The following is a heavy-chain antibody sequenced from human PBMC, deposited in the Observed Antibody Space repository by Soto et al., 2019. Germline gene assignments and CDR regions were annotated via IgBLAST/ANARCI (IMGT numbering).Heavy chain of an antibody. V-gene: IGHV1-69*01. CDR3: ARVGYYDSSGPDWYFDL. J-gene: IGHJ2*01. D-gene: IGHD3-22*01. Sequence: QVQLVQSGAEVKKPGSSVKVSCKASGGTFSSYAISWVRQAPGQGLEWMGGLIPIFGTANYAQKFQGRVTITADESTSTAYMELSSLRSEDTAVYYCARVGYYDSSGPDWYFDLWGRGTLVTVSS. CDR1: GGTFSSYA. CDR2: LIPIFGTA.